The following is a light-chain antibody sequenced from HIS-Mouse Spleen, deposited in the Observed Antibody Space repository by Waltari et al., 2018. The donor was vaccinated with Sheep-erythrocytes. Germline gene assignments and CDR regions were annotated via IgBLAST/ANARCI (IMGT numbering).Light chain of an antibody. Sequence: SYELTQPPSVSVSPGQTASITCSGDKLGDKYACWYQQKPGQSPVLVIYQDSKRPSGIPERFSGSNSGNTATLTISGTQAMDEADYYCQAWDSSTAVFGGGTKLTF. V-gene: IGLV3-1*01. CDR3: QAWDSSTAV. CDR1: KLGDKY. CDR2: QDS. J-gene: IGLJ2*01.